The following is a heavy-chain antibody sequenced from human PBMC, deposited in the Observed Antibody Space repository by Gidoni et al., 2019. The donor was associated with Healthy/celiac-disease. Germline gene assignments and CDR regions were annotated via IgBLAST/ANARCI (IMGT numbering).Heavy chain of an antibody. CDR1: GFTVSSNY. D-gene: IGHD1-1*01. J-gene: IGHJ6*03. CDR2: IYSGGST. V-gene: IGHV3-53*01. CDR3: AREQLERYYYYMDV. Sequence: EVQLVESGGGLIQPGGSLRLSCAASGFTVSSNYMSWGRQAPGKGLAWVSVIYSGGSTYYADSGKGRFTISRDNSKNTLYLQMNSLRAEDTAVYYCAREQLERYYYYMDVWGKGTTVTVSS.